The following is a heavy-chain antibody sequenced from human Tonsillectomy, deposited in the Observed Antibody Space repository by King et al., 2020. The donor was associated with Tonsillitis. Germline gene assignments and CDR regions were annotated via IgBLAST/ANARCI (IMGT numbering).Heavy chain of an antibody. V-gene: IGHV3-15*01. CDR2: IKSKTDGGTT. CDR1: GFTFSNAW. CDR3: TTNRGIRWSYDAFVI. D-gene: IGHD4-23*01. Sequence: VQLVESGGGLVKPGGSLRLSCAASGFTFSNAWMSWVRQAPGKGLEWVGRIKSKTDGGTTDYAAPVKGRFTISRDDSKNTLYLQMNSLKTEDTAVYYCTTNRGIRWSYDAFVIWGQGTMVTVSS. J-gene: IGHJ3*02.